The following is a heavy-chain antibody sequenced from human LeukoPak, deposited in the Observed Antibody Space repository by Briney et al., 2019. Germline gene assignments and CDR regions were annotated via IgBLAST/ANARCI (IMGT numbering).Heavy chain of an antibody. Sequence: GGSLRLSCAASGFSFSGHWMHWARQLPGKGLVWVSRISPTGSTTSYADSVKGRFTVSGDNAKNTLYLQVNNLRAEDTAVYYCARGPSSNWSGLDFWGQGTLLTVSS. J-gene: IGHJ4*02. CDR3: ARGPSSNWSGLDF. CDR1: GFSFSGHW. CDR2: ISPTGSTT. V-gene: IGHV3-74*01. D-gene: IGHD6-13*01.